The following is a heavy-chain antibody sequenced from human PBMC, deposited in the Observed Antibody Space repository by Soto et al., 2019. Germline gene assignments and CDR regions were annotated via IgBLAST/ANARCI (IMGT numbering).Heavy chain of an antibody. CDR1: GFTFSEYD. CDR2: ISYLGTKT. CDR3: ARTDTGGTYFEF. J-gene: IGHJ4*02. Sequence: QVQLVESVGGVVQPGMSLRLDSADSGFTFSEYDMHWVRQAPCKGLEWVAIISYLGTKTDYADSVKGRFTISRDNFKKTSSLQMESLRAEDSAVYFCARTDTGGTYFEFWGRGTLVTVSS. D-gene: IGHD3-16*01. V-gene: IGHV3-30*07.